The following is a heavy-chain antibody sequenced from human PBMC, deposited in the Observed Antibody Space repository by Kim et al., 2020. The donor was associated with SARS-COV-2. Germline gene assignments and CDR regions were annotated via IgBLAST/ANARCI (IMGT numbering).Heavy chain of an antibody. J-gene: IGHJ5*02. CDR2: ISSSGSTI. CDR3: ARGLWSGYRAQENNWFDP. CDR1: GFTFSSYE. V-gene: IGHV3-48*03. Sequence: GGSLRLSCAASGFTFSSYEMNWVRQAPGKGLEWVSYISSSGSTIYYADSVKGRFTISRDNAKNSLYLQMNSLRAEDTAVYYCARGLWSGYRAQENNWFDPWGQGTLVTVSS. D-gene: IGHD3-3*01.